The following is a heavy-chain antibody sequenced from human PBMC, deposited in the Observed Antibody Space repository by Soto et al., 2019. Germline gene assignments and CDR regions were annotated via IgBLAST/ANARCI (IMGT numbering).Heavy chain of an antibody. CDR3: ARINGGAPDF. Sequence: SETLSLTCAVSGYSISSGYYWGWIRQPPGKGLEWIGSIYHSGSTYYNPSLKSRVTMSVDPPKNQLSLKLTSVTAADTAVYYCARINGGAPDFWGQGTLVTVSS. CDR2: IYHSGST. J-gene: IGHJ4*02. D-gene: IGHD2-21*01. CDR1: GYSISSGYY. V-gene: IGHV4-38-2*01.